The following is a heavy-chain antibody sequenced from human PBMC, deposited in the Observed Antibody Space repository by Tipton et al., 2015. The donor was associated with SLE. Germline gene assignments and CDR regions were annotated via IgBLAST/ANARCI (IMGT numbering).Heavy chain of an antibody. V-gene: IGHV1-18*01. CDR3: ASPGYCSSTSCYTRGAFDI. CDR2: ISAYNGNT. CDR1: GYTFTSYG. D-gene: IGHD2-2*02. Sequence: QSGAEVKKPGASVKVSCKASGYTFTSYGISWVRQAPGQGLEWMGWISAYNGNTNYAQKLQGRVTMTTDTSTSTVYMELRSLRSDDTAVYYCASPGYCSSTSCYTRGAFDIWGQGTMVTVSS. J-gene: IGHJ3*02.